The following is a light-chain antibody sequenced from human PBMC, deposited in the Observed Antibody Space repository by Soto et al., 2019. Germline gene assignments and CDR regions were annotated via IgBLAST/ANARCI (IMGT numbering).Light chain of an antibody. CDR2: AAS. J-gene: IGKJ5*01. CDR3: QQLNSYPIT. CDR1: QGLSSD. V-gene: IGKV1-9*01. Sequence: DIQLTQSPCFLSASPGDRVTITCRASQGLSSDLAWYQHKPGKAPKLLIYAASTLQSGVPSKFSGSGSGTDFTLTISSLQPEDFATYYCQQLNSYPITFGQGTRLEIK.